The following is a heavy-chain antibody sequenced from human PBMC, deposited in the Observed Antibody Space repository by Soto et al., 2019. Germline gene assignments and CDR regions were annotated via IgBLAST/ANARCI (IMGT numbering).Heavy chain of an antibody. D-gene: IGHD6-19*01. CDR1: GGSFSGYY. CDR3: ASSVAGTLSD. J-gene: IGHJ4*02. Sequence: PSETLSLTCAVYGGSFSGYYWSWIRQPPGKGLEWIGEINHSGSTNYNPSLKSRVTISVGTSKNQFSLKLSSVTAADTAVYYCASSVAGTLSDWGQGTLVTVSS. CDR2: INHSGST. V-gene: IGHV4-34*01.